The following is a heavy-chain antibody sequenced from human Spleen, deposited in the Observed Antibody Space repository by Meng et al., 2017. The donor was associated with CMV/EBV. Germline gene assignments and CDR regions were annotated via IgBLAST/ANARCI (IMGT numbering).Heavy chain of an antibody. CDR3: AKAEGDFWSGYSSYYYGMDV. CDR1: GFTFDDYG. J-gene: IGHJ6*02. D-gene: IGHD3-3*01. V-gene: IGHV3-20*04. CDR2: IRWNGDTT. Sequence: GESLKISCAASGFTFDDYGMSWVRQAPGKGLEWVSGIRWNGDTTGYTDSVRGRFTISRDNSKNTLYLQMNSLRAEDTAVYYCAKAEGDFWSGYSSYYYGMDVWGQGTTVTVSS.